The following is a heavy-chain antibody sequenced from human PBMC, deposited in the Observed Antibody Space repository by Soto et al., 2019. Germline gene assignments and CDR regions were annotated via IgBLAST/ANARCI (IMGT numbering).Heavy chain of an antibody. V-gene: IGHV3-74*01. J-gene: IGHJ4*02. CDR3: XXXXXXXXXXXXXXGRH. CDR1: GFTFSNYW. CDR2: IKSDGSGT. Sequence: EVQLVESGGGSVQPGGSLRLSCAASGFTFSNYWMHWVRQAPGKGPMWVSRIKSDGSGTYYADSVKGRLTISRDNXXXXXXXXXXXXXXXXXXXXXXXXXXXXXXXXXXXXGRHWGQGTLVTVSS.